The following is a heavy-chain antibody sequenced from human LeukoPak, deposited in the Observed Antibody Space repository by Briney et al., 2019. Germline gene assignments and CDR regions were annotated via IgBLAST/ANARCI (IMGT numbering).Heavy chain of an antibody. CDR1: GFTFSSYA. Sequence: PGGSLRLSCSASGFTFSSYAMQWVRQAPGKGLEWVSSISRSSGFIYYADSVKGRFAISRDNAENSLFLQMNSLRAEDTAVYYCARSRSSITTPAYDYWGQGTLVTVSS. J-gene: IGHJ4*02. D-gene: IGHD3-22*01. CDR2: ISRSSGFI. CDR3: ARSRSSITTPAYDY. V-gene: IGHV3-21*01.